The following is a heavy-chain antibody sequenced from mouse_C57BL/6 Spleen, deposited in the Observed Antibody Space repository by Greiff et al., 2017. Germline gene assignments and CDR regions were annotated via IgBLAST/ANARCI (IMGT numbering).Heavy chain of an antibody. J-gene: IGHJ2*01. CDR2: ISDGGSST. CDR1: GFTFSSYA. Sequence: EVMLVESGGGLVKPGGSLKLSCAASGFTFSSYAMSWVRQTPEKRLEWVANISDGGSSTYYPDNVKGRFTISRDNAKNTLYLQLSRLKSEDTAMDYCARRLTGTLFDYWGQGTTLTVSS. CDR3: ARRLTGTLFDY. V-gene: IGHV5-4*03. D-gene: IGHD4-1*01.